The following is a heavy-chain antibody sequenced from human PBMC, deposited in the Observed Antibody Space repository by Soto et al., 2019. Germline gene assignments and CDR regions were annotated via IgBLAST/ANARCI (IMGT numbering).Heavy chain of an antibody. J-gene: IGHJ1*01. CDR3: AVETVGGSPGDC. Sequence: PSETLSLTCAVSGGSISSGGYSWSWIRQPPGKGLEWIGYIYHSGSTYYNPSLKSRVTISVDRSKNQFSLKLSSVTAADTAMYYCAVETVGGSPGDCWGQGTLVTVSS. CDR2: IYHSGST. D-gene: IGHD1-26*01. V-gene: IGHV4-30-2*01. CDR1: GGSISSGGYS.